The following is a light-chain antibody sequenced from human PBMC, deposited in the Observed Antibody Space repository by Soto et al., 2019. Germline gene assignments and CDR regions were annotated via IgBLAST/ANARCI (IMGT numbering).Light chain of an antibody. CDR3: QQRSNWPLFT. Sequence: EIVLTQSPATLSLSPRERATLSCRASQSVSSYLAWYQQKPGQAPRLLIYDASNRATGIPARFSGSGSGTDFTLTISSLEPEDFAVYYCQQRSNWPLFTFGPGTKVDI. CDR2: DAS. J-gene: IGKJ3*01. CDR1: QSVSSY. V-gene: IGKV3-11*01.